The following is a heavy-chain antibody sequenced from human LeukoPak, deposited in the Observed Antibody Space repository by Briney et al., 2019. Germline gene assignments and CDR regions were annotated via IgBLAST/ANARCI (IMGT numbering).Heavy chain of an antibody. Sequence: SETLSLTCTVSGGSISSYYWSWIRQPPGKGLEWIGYIYYSGSTNYNPSLKSRVTISIDTSKNQFSLKLNSVTTADTAVYYCARAGRRYYDSSGYYFDYWGQGTLVTVSS. CDR2: IYYSGST. CDR1: GGSISSYY. CDR3: ARAGRRYYDSSGYYFDY. D-gene: IGHD3-22*01. V-gene: IGHV4-59*01. J-gene: IGHJ4*02.